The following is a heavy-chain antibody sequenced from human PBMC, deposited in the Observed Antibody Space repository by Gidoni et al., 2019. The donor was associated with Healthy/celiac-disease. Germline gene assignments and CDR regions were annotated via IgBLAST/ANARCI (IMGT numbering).Heavy chain of an antibody. J-gene: IGHJ4*02. D-gene: IGHD4-4*01. V-gene: IGHV3-53*01. CDR3: ASLYSNYGGYFDY. CDR1: GFTVRSNY. CDR2: IYSGGST. Sequence: EVQLVESGGGLIQPGGSRRRSCAASGFTVRSNYMSWVRQAPGKGLGWVSVIYSGGSTYYADSVKGRFTISRDTSKNTLYLQMNSLRADDTAVYYCASLYSNYGGYFDYWGQGTLVTVSS.